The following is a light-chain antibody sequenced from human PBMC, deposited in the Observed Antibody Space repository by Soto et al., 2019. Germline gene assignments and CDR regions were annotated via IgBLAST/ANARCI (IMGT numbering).Light chain of an antibody. CDR1: QSINNW. CDR3: QQYKSFSLT. J-gene: IGKJ4*01. CDR2: KTS. Sequence: DIPMTQSPSTLSASVGDRVTITCRASQSINNWLAWYQQKPGKAPKLLIYKTSDLESGVPSRFSGSGSGTEFSLTISSLQPDDFATYYCQQYKSFSLTFGGATRVEVK. V-gene: IGKV1-5*03.